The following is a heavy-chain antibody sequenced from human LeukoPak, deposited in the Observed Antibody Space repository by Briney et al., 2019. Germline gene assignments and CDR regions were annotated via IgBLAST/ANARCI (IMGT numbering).Heavy chain of an antibody. V-gene: IGHV1-18*01. J-gene: IGHJ4*02. D-gene: IGHD3-10*01. CDR1: GYTLTSYG. CDR3: ARDLRLWFGELSLPYFDY. CDR2: ISAYNGNT. Sequence: ASVKVSCKASGYTLTSYGICWVRQAPGQGLEWTGWISAYNGNTNYAQKLQGRVTMTTVTSTSTAYMELRSLRSDDTAVYYCARDLRLWFGELSLPYFDYWGQGTLVTVSS.